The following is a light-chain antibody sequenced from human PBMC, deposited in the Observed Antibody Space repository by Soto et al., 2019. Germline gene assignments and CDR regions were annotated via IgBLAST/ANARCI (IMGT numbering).Light chain of an antibody. CDR2: EVS. CDR3: MQSTQLPPT. V-gene: IGKV2D-29*02. CDR1: QSLLHITGETF. J-gene: IGKJ5*01. Sequence: DVVMTQTPLSLSVAPGQPASISCKSSQSLLHITGETFLFWYLQQPGQSPQLLIYEVSTRVSGVPYRFRGSGSGTDFTLENSRVETDDVGINYCMQSTQLPPTVGQGTRLEIK.